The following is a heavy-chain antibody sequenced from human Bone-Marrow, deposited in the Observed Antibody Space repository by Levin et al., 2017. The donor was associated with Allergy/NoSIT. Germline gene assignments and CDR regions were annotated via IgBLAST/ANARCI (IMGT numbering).Heavy chain of an antibody. CDR3: AKTNIAVPFYFYAMDV. CDR2: ISYDGDNK. Sequence: GGSLRLSCAASGFTFSSYGMHWVRQTPGKGLEWVAAISYDGDNKYYGDSVKGRFTISRDNSRDTLHLQMDSLTAEDTAVYYCAKTNIAVPFYFYAMDVWGQGTTVTVS. CDR1: GFTFSSYG. D-gene: IGHD6-19*01. J-gene: IGHJ6*02. V-gene: IGHV3-30*18.